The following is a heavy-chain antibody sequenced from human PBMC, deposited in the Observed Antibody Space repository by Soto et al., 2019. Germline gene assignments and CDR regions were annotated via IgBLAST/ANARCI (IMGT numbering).Heavy chain of an antibody. Sequence: QVQLVESGGGVVQPGRSLRLSCAASGFTFSSYGMHWVRQAPGKGLEWVAVIWYDGSNKYYADSVKGRFTISRDNSKKTLYLQMNSLRAEDTAVYYCARAASYCGGDCYTFDYWGQGNLVTVSS. V-gene: IGHV3-33*01. CDR2: IWYDGSNK. CDR3: ARAASYCGGDCYTFDY. D-gene: IGHD2-21*02. CDR1: GFTFSSYG. J-gene: IGHJ4*02.